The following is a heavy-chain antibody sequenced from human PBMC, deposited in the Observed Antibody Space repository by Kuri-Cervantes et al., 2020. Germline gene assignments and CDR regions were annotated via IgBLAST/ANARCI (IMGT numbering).Heavy chain of an antibody. V-gene: IGHV4-4*02. CDR1: GGSISSSNW. D-gene: IGHD2-2*01. CDR2: IYHSGST. CDR3: AREYIVVVPAALSYYYGMDV. Sequence: GSLRLSCAVSGGSISSSNWWSWVRQPPGKGLEWIGEIYHSGSTNYNPSLKSRVTISVDKSKNQFSLKLSSVTAADTAVYYCAREYIVVVPAALSYYYGMDVWGQGTTVTVSS. J-gene: IGHJ6*02.